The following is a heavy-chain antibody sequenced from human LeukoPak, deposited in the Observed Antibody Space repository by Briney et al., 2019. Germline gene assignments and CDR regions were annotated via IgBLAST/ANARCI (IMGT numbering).Heavy chain of an antibody. V-gene: IGHV3-66*01. CDR1: GFTVSSTY. J-gene: IGHJ4*02. CDR2: IYSGGYT. Sequence: GGSLGLSCAASGFTVSSTYLTWVRQAPGKGLEWLSVIYSGGYTYYADSVKGRFFISRDISENMVYLQMNSLRAEDTAVYYCAKVHYTASFPGSFPGRNYFDSWGQGSLVTVSP. D-gene: IGHD1-26*01. CDR3: AKVHYTASFPGSFPGRNYFDS.